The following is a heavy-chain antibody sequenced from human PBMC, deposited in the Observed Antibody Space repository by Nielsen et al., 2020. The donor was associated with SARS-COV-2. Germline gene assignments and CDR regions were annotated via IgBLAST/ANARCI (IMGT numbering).Heavy chain of an antibody. CDR1: GFTFSSYA. CDR2: ISGSSRYI. V-gene: IGHV3-21*01. CDR3: ARDFKGYCSSSSCLDAFDI. D-gene: IGHD2-2*01. J-gene: IGHJ3*02. Sequence: GESLKISCAASGFTFSSYAMSWVRQAPGKGLEWVSCISGSSRYIYYADSVKGRFTISRDNAKNSLYLQMNSLRAEDTAVYYCARDFKGYCSSSSCLDAFDIWGQGTMVTVSS.